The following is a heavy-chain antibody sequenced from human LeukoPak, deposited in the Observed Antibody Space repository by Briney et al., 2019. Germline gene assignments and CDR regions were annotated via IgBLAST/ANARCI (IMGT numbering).Heavy chain of an antibody. CDR2: ISPSSGYI. CDR3: ARDGLYYGSGSLGDY. CDR1: GFTFKDYC. Sequence: PGGSLRLSCAVSGFTFKDYCMNWVRQAPGKGLEWVSSISPSSGYIYYADSVKGRFTISRDNAKKSLYLQMNSLRAEDTAVYYCARDGLYYGSGSLGDYWGQGTLVTVSS. D-gene: IGHD3-10*01. V-gene: IGHV3-21*01. J-gene: IGHJ4*02.